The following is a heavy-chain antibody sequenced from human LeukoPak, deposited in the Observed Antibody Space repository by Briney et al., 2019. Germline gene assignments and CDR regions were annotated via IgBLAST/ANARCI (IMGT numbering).Heavy chain of an antibody. CDR2: VDHSGYT. J-gene: IGHJ4*02. V-gene: IGHV4-4*02. CDR3: ARDVWVRGVIISDY. Sequence: SETLSLTCAVSGGSISSSNWWTWGRPPPGKGLECIEEVDHSGYTNYNPSLKSRVTISVDKSKSPFSLKLSSVTAADTAIYYCARDVWVRGVIISDYWGQGTLVTVSS. D-gene: IGHD3-10*01. CDR1: GGSISSSNW.